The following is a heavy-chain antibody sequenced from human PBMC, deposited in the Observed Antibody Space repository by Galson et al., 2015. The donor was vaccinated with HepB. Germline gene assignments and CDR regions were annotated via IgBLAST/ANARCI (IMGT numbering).Heavy chain of an antibody. CDR2: TSYDGTNK. Sequence: SLRLSCAASGFTFNTYAIHWGRQAPGRGLDWVAVTSYDGTNKHYTDSVKGRFTVSRDNSKNVVYVQMNSLRHEDTAVYYCARAETVTTVPDYWGQGTLVTVSP. D-gene: IGHD4-17*01. CDR1: GFTFNTYA. J-gene: IGHJ4*02. V-gene: IGHV3-30*04. CDR3: ARAETVTTVPDY.